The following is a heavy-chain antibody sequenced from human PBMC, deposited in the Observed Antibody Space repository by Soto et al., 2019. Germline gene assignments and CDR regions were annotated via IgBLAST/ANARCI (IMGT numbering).Heavy chain of an antibody. CDR1: GGSFSGYY. J-gene: IGHJ6*02. CDR2: INHSGST. V-gene: IGHV4-34*01. Sequence: SETLSLTCAVYGGSFSGYYWSWIRQPPGKGLEWIGEINHSGSTNYNPSLKSRVTISVDTSKNQFSLKLSSVTAADTAVYYCARGKKGILRFGEGRGIGRRYGMDVWGQGTTVTVSS. D-gene: IGHD3-10*01. CDR3: ARGKKGILRFGEGRGIGRRYGMDV.